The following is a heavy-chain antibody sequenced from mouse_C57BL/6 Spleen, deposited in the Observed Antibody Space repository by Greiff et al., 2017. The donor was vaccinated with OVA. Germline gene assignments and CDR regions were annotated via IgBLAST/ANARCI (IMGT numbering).Heavy chain of an antibody. CDR1: GFSLTSYG. Sequence: VMLVESGPGLVAPSQSLSITCTVSGFSLTSYGVHWVRQPPGKGLALLVVIWSDGSTTYNSALNSRLSISKNNSKSQVFLKMNSLQTDDTAMYYCARHYYGSSYWYFDVWGTGTTVTVSS. D-gene: IGHD1-1*01. J-gene: IGHJ1*03. CDR3: ARHYYGSSYWYFDV. V-gene: IGHV2-6-1*01. CDR2: IWSDGST.